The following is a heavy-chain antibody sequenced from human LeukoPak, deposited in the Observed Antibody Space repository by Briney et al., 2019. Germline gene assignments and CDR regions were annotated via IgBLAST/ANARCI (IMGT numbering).Heavy chain of an antibody. CDR3: AREKGYMVRGKLGY. CDR2: IYYSGST. V-gene: IGHV4-39*07. J-gene: IGHJ4*02. D-gene: IGHD3-10*01. Sequence: SETLSLTCTVSGGSISTSNYYWGWIRQPPGKGLEWIGSIYYSGSTYYNPSLKSRVTISVDTSKNQFSLKLSSVTAADTAVYYCAREKGYMVRGKLGYWGQGTLVTVSS. CDR1: GGSISTSNYY.